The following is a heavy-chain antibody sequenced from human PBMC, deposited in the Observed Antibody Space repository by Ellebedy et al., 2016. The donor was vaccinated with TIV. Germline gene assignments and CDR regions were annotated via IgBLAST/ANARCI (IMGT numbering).Heavy chain of an antibody. CDR3: AKDRRREARAYSMDV. J-gene: IGHJ6*02. CDR2: ISYDVNFK. V-gene: IGHV3-30-3*01. CDR1: GFTLSSSA. D-gene: IGHD1-26*01. Sequence: PGGSLRLSCAASGFTLSSSALHWVRQAPGKGLEWVAVISYDVNFKYHADSVQGRFTISRDDSKNTRYLQMSSLRTEDTAVYYCAKDRRREARAYSMDVWGQGTTVTVSS.